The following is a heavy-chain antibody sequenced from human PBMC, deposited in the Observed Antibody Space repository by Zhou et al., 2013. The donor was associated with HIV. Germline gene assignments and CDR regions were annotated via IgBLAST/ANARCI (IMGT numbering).Heavy chain of an antibody. D-gene: IGHD3-9*01. CDR3: ARAQGDILTEGYFDY. J-gene: IGHJ4*02. V-gene: IGHV1-69*05. CDR1: GGTFSNYA. CDR2: IIPIFEAA. Sequence: QVQLVQSGAEVKKPGSSVKVSCKASGGTFSNYAISWVRQAPGQGPEWMGGIIPIFEAASYAQKFQDRLTITTDESTTTAYMDLSSLRSEDTAIYYCARAQGDILTEGYFDYWGQGTLVTVSS.